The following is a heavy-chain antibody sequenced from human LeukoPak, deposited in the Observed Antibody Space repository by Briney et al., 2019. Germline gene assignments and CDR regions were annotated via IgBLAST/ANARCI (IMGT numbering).Heavy chain of an antibody. V-gene: IGHV3-11*01. D-gene: IGHD6-13*01. CDR2: VGTDGSSE. Sequence: GGSLRLSCAASRFIFSNYYMSWIRQTPGKGLEWIANVGTDGSSENYADSAKGRFTISRDNARNSLFLQMSSLRVEDTAVYYCTKDRYSSRWYAYFDYWGQGTLVTVSS. CDR1: RFIFSNYY. CDR3: TKDRYSSRWYAYFDY. J-gene: IGHJ4*02.